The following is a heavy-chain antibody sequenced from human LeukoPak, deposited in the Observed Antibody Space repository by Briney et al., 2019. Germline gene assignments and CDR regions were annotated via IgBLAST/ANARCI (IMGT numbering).Heavy chain of an antibody. J-gene: IGHJ4*02. CDR3: AREGLGGGGDPHHDFDY. V-gene: IGHV3-30*03. CDR2: ISSDETNI. Sequence: QSGGSLRLSCATSGFTFSNYGMHWVRQAPGKGLEWVAVISSDETNIRYGDSVRGRFTVSRDNAKNTVYLQMNSLGADDTAVYYCAREGLGGGGDPHHDFDYWGQGTLVTVSS. D-gene: IGHD2-21*02. CDR1: GFTFSNYG.